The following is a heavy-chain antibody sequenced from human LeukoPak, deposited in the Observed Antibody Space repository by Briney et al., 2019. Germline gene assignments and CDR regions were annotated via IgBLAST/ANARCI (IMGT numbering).Heavy chain of an antibody. CDR2: IRSKAYGGTT. D-gene: IGHD1-14*01. CDR3: TRGHQRNRSGYYFDY. Sequence: PGGSLRLSCTASGFTFGDYAMSWVRQAPGKGLEWVGFIRSKAYGGTTEYAASVKGRFTISRDDSKSIAYLQMNSLKTEDTAVYYCTRGHQRNRSGYYFDYWGQGTLVTVSS. J-gene: IGHJ4*02. V-gene: IGHV3-49*04. CDR1: GFTFGDYA.